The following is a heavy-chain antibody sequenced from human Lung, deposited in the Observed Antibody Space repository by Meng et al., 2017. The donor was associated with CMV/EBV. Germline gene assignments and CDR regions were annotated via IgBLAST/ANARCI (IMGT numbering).Heavy chain of an antibody. CDR2: IYHSGST. CDR3: ASFPPPGKQWLVTDY. CDR1: GGSISSSNW. J-gene: IGHJ4*02. Sequence: QVHVQESGPGLVKPSGPLALTCAVSGGSISSSNWWSWVRQPPGKGLEWIGEIYHSGSTNYNSSLKGRVTISVDKSKNQFSLKLSSVTAADTAVYYCASFPPPGKQWLVTDYWGQGTLVTVSS. V-gene: IGHV4-4*02. D-gene: IGHD6-19*01.